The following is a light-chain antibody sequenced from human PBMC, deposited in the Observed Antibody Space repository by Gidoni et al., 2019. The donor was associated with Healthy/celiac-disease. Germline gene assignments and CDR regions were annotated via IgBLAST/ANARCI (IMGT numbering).Light chain of an antibody. J-gene: IGKJ3*01. Sequence: EIVLTQSPRSLSLSPGERATPSCRASQSVSSSYLAWYQQKPGQAPRLLIYGASSRATGIPDRFSGSGSGTDFTLTISRLEPEDFAVYYCQQYGSSPLFTFGPGTKVDIK. V-gene: IGKV3-20*01. CDR3: QQYGSSPLFT. CDR2: GAS. CDR1: QSVSSSY.